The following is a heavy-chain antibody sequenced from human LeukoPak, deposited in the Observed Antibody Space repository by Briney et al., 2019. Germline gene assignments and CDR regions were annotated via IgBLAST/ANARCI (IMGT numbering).Heavy chain of an antibody. D-gene: IGHD5-24*01. CDR1: GFTFSSYA. V-gene: IGHV3-64*01. J-gene: IGHJ4*02. Sequence: PGGTLRLSCAASGFTFSSYAMHWVPQAPRKELEYVSAISSNGGSTYYANSVKGRFTISRDNSKNTLYLQMGSLRAEDMAVYYCAREGEMVTIRGPLYYFDYWGQGNLVPVSS. CDR3: AREGEMVTIRGPLYYFDY. CDR2: ISSNGGST.